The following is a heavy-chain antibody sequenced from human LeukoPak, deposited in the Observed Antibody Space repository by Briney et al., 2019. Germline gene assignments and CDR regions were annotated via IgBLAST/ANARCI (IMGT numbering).Heavy chain of an antibody. D-gene: IGHD5-18*01. CDR2: IYYSGST. J-gene: IGHJ6*03. Sequence: SETLSLTCTVSGGSISSYYWSWIRQPPGKGLEWIGYIYYSGSTNYNPSLKSRVTISVDTSKNQFSLKLSSVTAADTAVYYCAREYNGSGYGYPYYFMDVWGKGTTVTVSS. CDR1: GGSISSYY. CDR3: AREYNGSGYGYPYYFMDV. V-gene: IGHV4-59*01.